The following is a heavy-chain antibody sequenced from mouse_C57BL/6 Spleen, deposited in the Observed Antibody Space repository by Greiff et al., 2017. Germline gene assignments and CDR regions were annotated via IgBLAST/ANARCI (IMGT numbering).Heavy chain of an antibody. J-gene: IGHJ4*01. Sequence: QVQLQESGPGLVAPSPCLSITCTVSGFSFTSYAISWVRQPPGQGLEWLGVICTGGGTNYNSALKSRLSISKDNSKSQVFLKMNSLQTDDTARYYCARAYSNYNAMDDWGQGTSVTVSS. CDR1: GFSFTSYA. CDR3: ARAYSNYNAMDD. V-gene: IGHV2-9-1*01. CDR2: ICTGGGT. D-gene: IGHD2-5*01.